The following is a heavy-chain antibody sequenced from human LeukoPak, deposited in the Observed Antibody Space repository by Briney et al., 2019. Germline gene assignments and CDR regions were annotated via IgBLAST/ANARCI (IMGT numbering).Heavy chain of an antibody. CDR3: ARAPITSPFYFDY. V-gene: IGHV3-20*04. J-gene: IGHJ4*02. Sequence: GGSLRLSCTASGFAFDEHVMSWVRQVPGKGLEWVSGINWSGGSTGYADPLRGRFTISRDNAKNSLYLQMDSLRAEDTALYYYARAPITSPFYFDYWGQGTLVTVSS. CDR1: GFAFDEHV. CDR2: INWSGGST. D-gene: IGHD2-2*01.